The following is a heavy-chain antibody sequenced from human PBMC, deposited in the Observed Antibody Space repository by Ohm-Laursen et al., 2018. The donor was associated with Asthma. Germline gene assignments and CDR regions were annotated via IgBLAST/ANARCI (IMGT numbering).Heavy chain of an antibody. V-gene: IGHV3-30-3*01. CDR2: ISYDGSNK. D-gene: IGHD1-26*01. CDR1: GFTFSSYA. Sequence: SLRLSCTASGFTFSSYAMHWVRQAPGKGLEWVAVISYDGSNKYYADSVKGRFTISRDNSKNTLYLQMNSLRAEDTAVYYCARLSGSYSVDYWGQGTLVTVSS. CDR3: ARLSGSYSVDY. J-gene: IGHJ4*02.